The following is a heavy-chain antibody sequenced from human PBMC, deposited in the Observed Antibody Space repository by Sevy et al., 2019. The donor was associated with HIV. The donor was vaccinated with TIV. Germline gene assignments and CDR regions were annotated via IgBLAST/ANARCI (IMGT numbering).Heavy chain of an antibody. V-gene: IGHV3-21*01. D-gene: IGHD3-22*01. J-gene: IGHJ4*02. CDR1: GFTFSSYS. CDR2: ISSSSSYI. Sequence: GGSLRLSCAASGFTFSSYSMNWVRQAPGKGLEWVSSISSSSSYIYYADSVKGRFTISRDNAKNSLYLQMNSLRAEDTTVYYCARATYYYDSSGKPYLFDYWGQGTLVTVSS. CDR3: ARATYYYDSSGKPYLFDY.